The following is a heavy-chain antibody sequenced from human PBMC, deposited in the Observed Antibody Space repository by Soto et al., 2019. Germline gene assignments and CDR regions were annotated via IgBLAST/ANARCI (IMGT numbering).Heavy chain of an antibody. J-gene: IGHJ4*02. CDR1: GGIFSTYA. V-gene: IGHV1-69*01. D-gene: IGHD3-10*01. Sequence: QVQLVQSGAEVKKPGSSVKVSCKASGGIFSTYAISWLRQAPGQGLEWMGVIIPLFGTPNYAQRFQGRVTITADESTSTAYMEVSRPGSENRVAYYCARDRDDYGSRNYYNHFDCWGQGTLVTVS. CDR2: IIPLFGTP. CDR3: ARDRDDYGSRNYYNHFDC.